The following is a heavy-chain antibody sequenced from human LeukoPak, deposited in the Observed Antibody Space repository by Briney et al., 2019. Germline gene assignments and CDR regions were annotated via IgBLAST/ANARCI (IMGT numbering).Heavy chain of an antibody. Sequence: GGSLRLSCAASGFTFSSYWMSWVRQAPGKGLEWVANIKQDGSEKYNVDSVKGRFTISRDNAKNSLYLQMNSLRAEDTAVYYCARMNCGGDCYIAYYYYYGMDVWGQGTTVTVSS. D-gene: IGHD2-21*02. V-gene: IGHV3-7*01. CDR1: GFTFSSYW. CDR2: IKQDGSEK. J-gene: IGHJ6*02. CDR3: ARMNCGGDCYIAYYYYYGMDV.